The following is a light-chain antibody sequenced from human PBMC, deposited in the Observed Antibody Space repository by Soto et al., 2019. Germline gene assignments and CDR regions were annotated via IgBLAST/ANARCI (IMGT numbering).Light chain of an antibody. CDR1: QSISSW. CDR2: DAS. V-gene: IGKV1-5*01. CDR3: QQYETFSGT. Sequence: DIQMTQSPSTLSASVGDIVTITCRASQSISSWLAWYQQKPGKAPKLLIYDASSLESGVPSRFSGSGSGTEFTLTISSLQPDDFATYYCQQYETFSGTFGPGTKVDIK. J-gene: IGKJ1*01.